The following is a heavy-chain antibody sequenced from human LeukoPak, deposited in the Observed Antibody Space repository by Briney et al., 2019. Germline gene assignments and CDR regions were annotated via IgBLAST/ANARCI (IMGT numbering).Heavy chain of an antibody. J-gene: IGHJ4*02. CDR2: FYGGGTT. D-gene: IGHD3-22*01. Sequence: GGSLRLSCAASGFTVSSNFMSWVRQAPGKGLEWVSVFYGGGTTYYSDSVEGRFTISRDNSKNALYLQMNSLRVEDTAVYYCASIDSSGFYPAYWGQGTLVTVSS. CDR1: GFTVSSNF. V-gene: IGHV3-53*01. CDR3: ASIDSSGFYPAY.